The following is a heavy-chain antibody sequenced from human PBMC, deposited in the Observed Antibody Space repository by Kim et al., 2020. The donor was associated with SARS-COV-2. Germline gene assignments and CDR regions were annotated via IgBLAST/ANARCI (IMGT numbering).Heavy chain of an antibody. V-gene: IGHV3-30*04. J-gene: IGHJ4*02. Sequence: GGSLRLSCAASGFTFSSYAMHWVRQAPGKGLEWVAVISYDGSNKYYADSVKGRFTISRDNSKNTLYLQMNSLRAEDTAVYYCARESEGHITMIVVAIRWYFDYWGQGTLVTVSS. CDR3: ARESEGHITMIVVAIRWYFDY. CDR1: GFTFSSYA. CDR2: ISYDGSNK. D-gene: IGHD3-22*01.